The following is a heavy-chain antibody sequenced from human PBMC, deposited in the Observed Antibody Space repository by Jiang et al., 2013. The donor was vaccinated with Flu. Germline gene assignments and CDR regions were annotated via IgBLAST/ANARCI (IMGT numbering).Heavy chain of an antibody. J-gene: IGHJ4*02. Sequence: LVKPGESLRLSCAVSGLSFSDYTFNWVRQAPGRGLEWVSSVSSTSQYIYYAGSLRGRFTISRDNAKNSLFLQMNSLRADDTAVYYCARGCPDCGADLDYWGQGTLVTVSS. D-gene: IGHD2-21*02. CDR3: ARGCPDCGADLDY. CDR1: GLSFSDYT. CDR2: VSSTSQYI. V-gene: IGHV3-21*01.